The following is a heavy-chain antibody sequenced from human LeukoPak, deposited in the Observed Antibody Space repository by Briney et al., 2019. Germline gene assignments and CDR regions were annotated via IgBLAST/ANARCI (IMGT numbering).Heavy chain of an antibody. CDR3: ARDRRGPGDFDY. CDR1: GFTFSSYA. V-gene: IGHV3-23*01. CDR2: IACCGGNT. Sequence: GGSLRLSCAASGFTFSSYAMSWIRQAPGKGLEWVSTIACCGGNTHYAGSVKGRFTISRDDSKNTVYLQVNSLRVEDTAVYYCARDRRGPGDFDYWGQGTLVTVSS. D-gene: IGHD2-2*01. J-gene: IGHJ4*02.